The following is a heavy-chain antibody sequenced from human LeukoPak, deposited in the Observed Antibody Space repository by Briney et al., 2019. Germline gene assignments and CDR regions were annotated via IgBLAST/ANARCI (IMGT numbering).Heavy chain of an antibody. CDR2: ISAYNGNT. D-gene: IGHD3-10*01. Sequence: GASVKVSCKASGYTFTSYGISWVRQAPGQGLEWMGWISAYNGNTNYAQKLQGRVTMTTDTSTSTAYMELRSLRSDDTAVYYCARDLSYVGGDEERGSGPMSYFDYWGQGTWSPSPQ. CDR1: GYTFTSYG. CDR3: ARDLSYVGGDEERGSGPMSYFDY. V-gene: IGHV1-18*01. J-gene: IGHJ4*02.